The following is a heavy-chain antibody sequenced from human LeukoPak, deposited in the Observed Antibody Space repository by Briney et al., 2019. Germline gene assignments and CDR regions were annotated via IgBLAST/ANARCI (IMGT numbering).Heavy chain of an antibody. CDR3: ARGRAPRYGMDV. CDR2: IYYSGST. J-gene: IGHJ6*02. CDR1: GGSISSYY. V-gene: IGHV4-59*01. Sequence: SETLSLTCTVSGGSISSYYWSWIRQPPGKGLEWIGYIYYSGSTNYNPSLKSRVTISVDTSKNQFSLKLSSVTAADTAVYYCARGRAPRYGMDVWGQGTTVTVSS.